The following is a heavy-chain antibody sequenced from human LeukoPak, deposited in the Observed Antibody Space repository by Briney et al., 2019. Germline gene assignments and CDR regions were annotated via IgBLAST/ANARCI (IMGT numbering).Heavy chain of an antibody. D-gene: IGHD3-22*01. CDR1: GGSFSGYY. CDR2: IYYSGST. CDR3: ARENYYDSSGYYRDAFDI. J-gene: IGHJ3*02. V-gene: IGHV4-59*01. Sequence: SETLSLTCAVYGGSFSGYYWSWIRQPPGKGREWIGYIYYSGSTNYNPSLKSRGTISLDTSKNQFSLKLSSVTAADTAVYYCARENYYDSSGYYRDAFDIWGQGTMVTVSS.